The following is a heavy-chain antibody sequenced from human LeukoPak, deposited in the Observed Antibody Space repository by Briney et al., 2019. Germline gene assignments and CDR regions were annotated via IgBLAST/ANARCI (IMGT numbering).Heavy chain of an antibody. Sequence: PGGSLRLSCAASGFTFSSYSMNWVRQPPGKGLEWVSSISSRSSYIYSADSLQGRFTISRDNAKNSLYLQMNSLRAEDTAVYYCARAEVGATRRYFDYWGQGTLVTVSS. CDR2: ISSRSSYI. V-gene: IGHV3-21*01. CDR1: GFTFSSYS. J-gene: IGHJ4*02. D-gene: IGHD1-26*01. CDR3: ARAEVGATRRYFDY.